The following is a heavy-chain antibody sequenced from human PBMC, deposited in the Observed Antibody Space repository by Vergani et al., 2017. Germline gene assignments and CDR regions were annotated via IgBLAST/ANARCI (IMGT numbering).Heavy chain of an antibody. J-gene: IGHJ3*02. CDR2: INPNSGGT. V-gene: IGHV1-2*02. D-gene: IGHD2-2*01. CDR3: ARGGIVVVPVASYGDI. Sequence: QVQLVQSGAEVKKPGASVKVSCKASGYTFTGYYMHWVRQAPGQGLEWMGWINPNSGGTNYAQKFPGRVTMTRDTSISTAYMELSRLGSDDTAVYYCARGGIVVVPVASYGDIWGQGTMVTVSS. CDR1: GYTFTGYY.